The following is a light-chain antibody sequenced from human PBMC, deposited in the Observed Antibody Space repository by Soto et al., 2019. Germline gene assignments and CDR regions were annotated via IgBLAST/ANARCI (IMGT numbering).Light chain of an antibody. V-gene: IGKV3-15*01. Sequence: EIVRTQSPATLSVSPGERATLSCRASQSVSNKLVWYQQKPGQAPRLLIYAASTRATGIPARFSGSGSETEFTLTISSLQSEDLAVYYCQQYANWPKTFGQGTKVDIK. CDR3: QQYANWPKT. CDR2: AAS. J-gene: IGKJ1*01. CDR1: QSVSNK.